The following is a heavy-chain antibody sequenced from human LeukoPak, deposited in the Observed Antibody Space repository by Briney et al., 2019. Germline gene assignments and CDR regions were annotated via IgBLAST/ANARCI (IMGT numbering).Heavy chain of an antibody. CDR3: ARGPVGATRGKFAFDI. D-gene: IGHD1-26*01. CDR1: GYTFTGYY. Sequence: ASVKVSCKASGYTFTGYYMHWVRQAPGQGLEWMGWINPNSGGTNYAQKFQGRVTMTRDTSISTAYMELSRLRSDDTAVYYRARGPVGATRGKFAFDIWGQGTMVTVSS. CDR2: INPNSGGT. V-gene: IGHV1-2*02. J-gene: IGHJ3*02.